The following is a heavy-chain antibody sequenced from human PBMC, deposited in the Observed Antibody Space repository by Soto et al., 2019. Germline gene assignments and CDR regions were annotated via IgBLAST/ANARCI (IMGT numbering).Heavy chain of an antibody. CDR1: GFTFSTYA. D-gene: IGHD1-7*01. V-gene: IGHV3-30-3*01. CDR3: ARDVNRGWNYPAY. Sequence: QVQLVESGGGVVQPGRSLRLSCEASGFTFSTYAMHWVRQAPGKGLEWVAVILYDGSYKYYADSVKGRFTISRDNSKNTLYLQMSSPRIGETVVYFCARDVNRGWNYPAYWGQGTLVTVSS. J-gene: IGHJ4*02. CDR2: ILYDGSYK.